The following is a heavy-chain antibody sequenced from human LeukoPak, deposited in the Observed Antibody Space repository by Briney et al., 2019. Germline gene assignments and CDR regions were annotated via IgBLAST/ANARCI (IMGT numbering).Heavy chain of an antibody. J-gene: IGHJ3*02. CDR2: INSDGSRK. V-gene: IGHV3-74*01. D-gene: IGHD1-7*01. CDR3: ARYQLELPAFDI. CDR1: GFTFSSYW. Sequence: GGSLRLSCAASGFTFSSYWMHWVRQAPGKGLVWVSRINSDGSRKNYADSVKGGFTISRDNANNTLYLQMNSLRAEDTAVYYCARYQLELPAFDIWGQGTMVTVSS.